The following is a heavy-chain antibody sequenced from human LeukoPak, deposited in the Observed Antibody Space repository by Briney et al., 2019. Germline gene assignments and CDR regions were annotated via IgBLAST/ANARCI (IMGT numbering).Heavy chain of an antibody. CDR2: ISGSGGST. CDR3: AKPIAVAGGRNYYYYGMDV. CDR1: GFTFSSYA. Sequence: GGSLRLSCAASGFTFSSYAMSWVRQAPGKGLEWVSAISGSGGSTYYVASVKGRFTISRDNSKNTLYLQMNSLRAEDTAVYYCAKPIAVAGGRNYYYYGMDVWGQGTTVTVSS. D-gene: IGHD6-19*01. V-gene: IGHV3-23*01. J-gene: IGHJ6*02.